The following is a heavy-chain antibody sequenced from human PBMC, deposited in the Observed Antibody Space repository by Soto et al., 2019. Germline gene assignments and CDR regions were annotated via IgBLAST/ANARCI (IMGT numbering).Heavy chain of an antibody. CDR2: ISSNGGNT. CDR3: VKEGYMRSDWYGQFDC. J-gene: IGHJ4*02. Sequence: PGGSLRLSCSASGFTFNTFAMHWVRQTPGKGLEFVSAISSNGGNTYYADSVKGGFAISRDNSKNTLYLQMYSLRPEDTALYYCVKEGYMRSDWYGQFDCWGQGTLVTVSS. V-gene: IGHV3-64D*06. D-gene: IGHD6-19*01. CDR1: GFTFNTFA.